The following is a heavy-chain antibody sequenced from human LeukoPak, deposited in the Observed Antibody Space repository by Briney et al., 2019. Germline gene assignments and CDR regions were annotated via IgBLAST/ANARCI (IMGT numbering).Heavy chain of an antibody. CDR2: ISSSSSYI. Sequence: GGSLRLSCAASGFTFSSYSMNWVRQAPRKGLEWVSSISSSSSYIYYADSVKGRFTISRDNAKNSLYLQMNSLRAEDTAVYYCARGRGYSYGYLDYWGQGTLGTVSS. D-gene: IGHD5-18*01. CDR1: GFTFSSYS. J-gene: IGHJ4*02. CDR3: ARGRGYSYGYLDY. V-gene: IGHV3-21*01.